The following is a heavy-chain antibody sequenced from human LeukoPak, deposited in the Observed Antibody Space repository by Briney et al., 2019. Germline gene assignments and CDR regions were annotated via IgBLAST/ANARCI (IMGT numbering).Heavy chain of an antibody. D-gene: IGHD3-22*01. CDR3: ASEVYDSSGYDPHRPAFDI. J-gene: IGHJ3*02. V-gene: IGHV3-48*03. CDR1: GFTFSSYE. CDR2: ISPSGSTI. Sequence: SGGSLRLSCAAAGFTFSSYEMSWVRQAPGKGLEWVSYISPSGSTIHYADSVKGRFSISRDNAKNSLYLQMNSLRAEDTAVYYCASEVYDSSGYDPHRPAFDIWGQGTMVTVSS.